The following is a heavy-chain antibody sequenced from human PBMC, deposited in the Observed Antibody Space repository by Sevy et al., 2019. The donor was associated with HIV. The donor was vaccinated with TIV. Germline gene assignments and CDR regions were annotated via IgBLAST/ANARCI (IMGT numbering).Heavy chain of an antibody. CDR3: ASCPGIAVAGTDYYYGMDV. CDR1: GFTFSDYY. CDR2: ISSSGSTI. V-gene: IGHV3-11*01. D-gene: IGHD6-19*01. J-gene: IGHJ6*02. Sequence: GGSLRLSCAASGFTFSDYYMSWIRQAPGKGLEWVSYISSSGSTIYYADSVKGRFTISRDNAKNSLYLQMNSLRAEDTAVYYCASCPGIAVAGTDYYYGMDVWGQWTTVTVSS.